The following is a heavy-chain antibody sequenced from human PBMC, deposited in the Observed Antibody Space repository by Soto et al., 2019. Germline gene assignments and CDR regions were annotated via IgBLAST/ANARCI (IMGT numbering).Heavy chain of an antibody. CDR3: ARDRTYYGSGSYYNHYYYYMDV. CDR2: IKQDGSEK. J-gene: IGHJ6*03. V-gene: IGHV3-7*01. CDR1: GFTFSSYW. D-gene: IGHD3-10*01. Sequence: GGSLRLSCAASGFTFSSYWMSWVRQAPGKGLEWVANIKQDGSEKYYVDSVKGRFTISRDNAKNSLYLQMNSLRAEDTAVYYCARDRTYYGSGSYYNHYYYYMDVWGKGTTVTVSS.